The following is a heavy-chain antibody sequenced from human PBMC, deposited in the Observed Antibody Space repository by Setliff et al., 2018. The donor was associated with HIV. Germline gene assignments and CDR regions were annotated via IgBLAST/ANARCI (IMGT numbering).Heavy chain of an antibody. CDR2: MYTSGST. Sequence: SETLSLTCTVSGGSISSGSYYWSWIRQPAGKGLEWIGRMYTSGSTNYNPSLKSRVTISVDTSKNQFSLKLSSVTAADTAVYYCARGPYCGGDCYSSYYYGMDVWGQGTTVTVTS. D-gene: IGHD2-21*02. CDR3: ARGPYCGGDCYSSYYYGMDV. CDR1: GGSISSGSYY. V-gene: IGHV4-61*02. J-gene: IGHJ6*02.